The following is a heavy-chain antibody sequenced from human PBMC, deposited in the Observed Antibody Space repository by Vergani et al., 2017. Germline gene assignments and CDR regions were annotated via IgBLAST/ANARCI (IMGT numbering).Heavy chain of an antibody. J-gene: IGHJ6*02. D-gene: IGHD3-10*01. CDR1: GFTFSSYE. V-gene: IGHV3-33*08. Sequence: VQLVESGGGLVQPGGSLRLSCAASGFTFSSYEMNWVRQAPGKGLEWVAVIWYDGSNKYYADSVKGRFTISRDNSKNTLYLQMNSLRAEDTAVYYCARDPRYGSGSYYAYYYYYGMDVWGQGTTVTVSS. CDR2: IWYDGSNK. CDR3: ARDPRYGSGSYYAYYYYYGMDV.